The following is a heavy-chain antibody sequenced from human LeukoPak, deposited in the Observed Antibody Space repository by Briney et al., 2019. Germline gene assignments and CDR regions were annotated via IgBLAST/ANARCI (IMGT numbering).Heavy chain of an antibody. J-gene: IGHJ4*02. CDR1: GGSISSGANY. CDR3: AASSGVTLGRF. Sequence: SSETLSLTCTVSGGSISSGANYYNWIRQHPGKGLEWIGYIYYTGITSYNPSLESRVTMSVDTSMNQLSLKLTSLTAADTAVYYCAASSGVTLGRFWGQGTLVTVSS. V-gene: IGHV4-31*03. D-gene: IGHD3-16*01. CDR2: IYYTGIT.